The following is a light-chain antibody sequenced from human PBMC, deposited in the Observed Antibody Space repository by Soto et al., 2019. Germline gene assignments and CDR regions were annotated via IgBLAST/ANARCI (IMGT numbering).Light chain of an antibody. CDR2: EGS. CDR3: CSYAGSATSGV. Sequence: QLVLTQPASVSGSPGQSITISCTGTSSDVGSYNLVSWYQQYPGKAPKLMIYEGSKRPSGVSNRFSGSKSGNTASLTISGLQAEDEADYFCCSYAGSATSGVFGGGTKLTVL. CDR1: SSDVGSYNL. V-gene: IGLV2-23*01. J-gene: IGLJ3*02.